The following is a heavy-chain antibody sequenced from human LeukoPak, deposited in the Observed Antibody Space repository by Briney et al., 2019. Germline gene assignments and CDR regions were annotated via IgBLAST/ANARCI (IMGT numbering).Heavy chain of an antibody. CDR1: GGSISSDGYY. Sequence: SETLSLTCTVSGGSISSDGYYWSWIRQPPGKGLEWIGYIYHSGSTYYNPSLKSRVTISVDRSKNQFSLKLSSVTAADTAVYYCARVDSSGWYLVDYWGQGTLVTVSS. V-gene: IGHV4-30-2*01. CDR3: ARVDSSGWYLVDY. D-gene: IGHD6-19*01. CDR2: IYHSGST. J-gene: IGHJ4*02.